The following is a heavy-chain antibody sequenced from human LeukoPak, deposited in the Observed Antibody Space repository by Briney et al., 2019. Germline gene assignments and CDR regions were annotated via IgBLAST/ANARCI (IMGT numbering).Heavy chain of an antibody. D-gene: IGHD3-22*01. CDR2: IIPIFGTA. CDR1: GGTFSSYA. J-gene: IGHJ4*02. Sequence: SVKVSCKATGGTFSSYAISWVRQAPGQGLEWMGRIIPIFGTANYAQKFQGRVTITTDESTSTAYMELSSLRSEDTAVYYCARVRYYYDSSGYYDRYYFDYWGQGTLVTVSS. V-gene: IGHV1-69*05. CDR3: ARVRYYYDSSGYYDRYYFDY.